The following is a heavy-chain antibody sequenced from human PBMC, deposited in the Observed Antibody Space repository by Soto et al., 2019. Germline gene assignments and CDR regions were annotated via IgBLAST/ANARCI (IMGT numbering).Heavy chain of an antibody. Sequence: QVQLQESGPGLVKPSETLSLTCTVSGGSISSYYWSWIRQPPGKGLEWIGYIYYSGSTNYNPSLRSRVTRSVDTSKNQCSLKLSSVTAADTAVYYCARVWGGAFDIWGQGTMVTVSS. D-gene: IGHD3-10*01. CDR1: GGSISSYY. CDR2: IYYSGST. V-gene: IGHV4-59*01. J-gene: IGHJ3*02. CDR3: ARVWGGAFDI.